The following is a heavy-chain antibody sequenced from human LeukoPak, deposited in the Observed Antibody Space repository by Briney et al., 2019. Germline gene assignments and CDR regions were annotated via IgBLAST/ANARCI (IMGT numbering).Heavy chain of an antibody. CDR2: INHSGST. CDR3: ARGRMCSSVNRYSGYNWFDP. CDR1: GGSFSSSY. D-gene: IGHD2-2*01. V-gene: IGHV4-34*01. J-gene: IGHJ5*02. Sequence: PSETLSLTCAVYGGSFSSSYWSWIRQPPGKGLEWVGEINHSGSTKCNPSLKTRVTMSADPSKNQFSLKLSSVTAADTAVYYCARGRMCSSVNRYSGYNWFDPWGQGTLVTVSS.